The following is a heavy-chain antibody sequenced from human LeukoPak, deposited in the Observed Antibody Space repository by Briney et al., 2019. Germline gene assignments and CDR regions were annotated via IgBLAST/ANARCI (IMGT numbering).Heavy chain of an antibody. CDR2: ISGSGGST. V-gene: IGHV3-23*01. Sequence: GRSLRLSCAASGFTFSSYAMSWVRQAPGKGLEWVSAISGSGGSTYYADSVKGRFTISRDNSKNTLYLQMNSLRAEDTAVYYCAQPPRAPNTFDIWGQGTMVTVSS. CDR3: AQPPRAPNTFDI. CDR1: GFTFSSYA. J-gene: IGHJ3*02.